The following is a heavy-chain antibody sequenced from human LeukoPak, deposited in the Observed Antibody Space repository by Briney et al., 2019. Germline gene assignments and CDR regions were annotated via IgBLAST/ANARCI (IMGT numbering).Heavy chain of an antibody. Sequence: GGSLRLSCAASGFTFSGSAIDWVRQASGKGLEWVGRIRSKADSYATRYAASVKGRFTISRDDSKNTAYLQMNSLKTEDTAVYYCVNDILTEGAFDIWGQGTMVTVFS. D-gene: IGHD3-9*01. J-gene: IGHJ3*02. CDR3: VNDILTEGAFDI. CDR1: GFTFSGSA. V-gene: IGHV3-73*01. CDR2: IRSKADSYAT.